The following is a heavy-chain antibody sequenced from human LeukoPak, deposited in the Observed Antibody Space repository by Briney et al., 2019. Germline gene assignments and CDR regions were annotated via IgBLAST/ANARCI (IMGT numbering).Heavy chain of an antibody. CDR3: AKGQEVGAVAPLPFDY. CDR2: ISGSGGST. J-gene: IGHJ4*02. Sequence: GGSLRLSCAASGFTFSSYAMSWVRQAPGKGLEWVSAISGSGGSTYYADSVKGRFTISRDNSKNTLYLQMNSPRAEDTAVYYCAKGQEVGAVAPLPFDYWGQGTLVTVSS. CDR1: GFTFSSYA. D-gene: IGHD6-19*01. V-gene: IGHV3-23*01.